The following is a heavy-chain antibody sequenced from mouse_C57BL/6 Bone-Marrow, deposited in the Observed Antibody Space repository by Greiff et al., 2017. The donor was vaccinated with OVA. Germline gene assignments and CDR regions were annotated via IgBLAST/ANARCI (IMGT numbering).Heavy chain of an antibody. CDR1: GYTFTSYW. V-gene: IGHV1-69*01. J-gene: IGHJ4*01. Sequence: QVQLQQPGAELVMPGASVKLSCKASGYTFTSYWMPWVKQRPGQGLEWIGEIDPSDSYTNYNQKFKGKSTLTVDKSSSTAYMQLSSLTSEDSAVYYCAKANLYYYAMDYWGQGTSVTVSS. D-gene: IGHD4-1*01. CDR2: IDPSDSYT. CDR3: AKANLYYYAMDY.